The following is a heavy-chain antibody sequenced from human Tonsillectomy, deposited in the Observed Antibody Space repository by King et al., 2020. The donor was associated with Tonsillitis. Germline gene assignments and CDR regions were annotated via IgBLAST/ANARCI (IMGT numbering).Heavy chain of an antibody. Sequence: QLQESGPGLVKPSETLSLTCTVSGYSISSGYYWGWIRHPPGKGLEWIGSLYHSGSTYYNPSLKRRVTLSVDTSKNQFSLRLTSLTAADTSTYYCARASLGALDSVNPLRRFDPGGQGTLVTVSS. CDR1: GYSISSGYY. D-gene: IGHD1-14*01. CDR2: LYHSGST. J-gene: IGHJ5*02. CDR3: ARASLGALDSVNPLRRFDP. V-gene: IGHV4-38-2*02.